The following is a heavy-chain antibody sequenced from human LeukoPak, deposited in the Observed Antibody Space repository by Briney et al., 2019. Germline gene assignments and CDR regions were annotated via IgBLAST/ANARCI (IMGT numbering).Heavy chain of an antibody. CDR3: TTNDAFDI. CDR2: IKRSGGTT. Sequence: GGSLRLSCAASGFTFSNAWMSWVRQAPEKGLEWVGRIKRSGGTTELAAPVKDRFTISRDDSKKTLYLQISSLKTEDTAVYYCTTNDAFDIWGQGTMVTVSS. J-gene: IGHJ3*02. CDR1: GFTFSNAW. V-gene: IGHV3-15*01.